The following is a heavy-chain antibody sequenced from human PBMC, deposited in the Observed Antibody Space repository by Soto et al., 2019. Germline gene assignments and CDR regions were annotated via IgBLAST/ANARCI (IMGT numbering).Heavy chain of an antibody. CDR2: ISSSSSTI. CDR3: ARHPERIAQIGWFDP. Sequence: EVQLVESGGGLVQPGGSLRLSCAASGFTFSSYSMNWVRQAPGKGLEWVSYISSSSSTIFYADSVKGRFTISRDNAKNSLYRQMNSLRAEDTVVYYCARHPERIAQIGWFDPWGQGTLVTVSS. J-gene: IGHJ5*02. V-gene: IGHV3-48*01. D-gene: IGHD6-13*01. CDR1: GFTFSSYS.